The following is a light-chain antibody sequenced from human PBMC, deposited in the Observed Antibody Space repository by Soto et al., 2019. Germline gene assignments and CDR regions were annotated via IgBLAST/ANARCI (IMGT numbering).Light chain of an antibody. CDR1: QSVRASY. J-gene: IGKJ5*01. CDR3: QQYHNWPPIT. CDR2: DAS. Sequence: EIVLTHSPGTLSLSPGEGATLSCRSSQSVRASYLAWYQQSPGQPPRLLIYDASNRATGIPARFSGSGSGTEFTLTISNLQSEDFAVYFCQQYHNWPPITFGQGTRLEIK. V-gene: IGKV3-20*01.